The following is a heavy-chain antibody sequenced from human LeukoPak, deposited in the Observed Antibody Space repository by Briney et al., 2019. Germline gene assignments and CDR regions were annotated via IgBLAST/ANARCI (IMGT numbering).Heavy chain of an antibody. CDR3: AKDSRETLAGTEDY. Sequence: TGGSLRLSCAASGFTFSTYAMSWVRQAPGKGLELVSSITSSGYDTYYRDSVKGRFTISRDNSENTLYLQMNSLRPEDTAMYYCAKDSRETLAGTEDYWGRGTLSPSPQ. V-gene: IGHV3-23*01. CDR1: GFTFSTYA. CDR2: ITSSGYDT. J-gene: IGHJ4*02. D-gene: IGHD6-19*01.